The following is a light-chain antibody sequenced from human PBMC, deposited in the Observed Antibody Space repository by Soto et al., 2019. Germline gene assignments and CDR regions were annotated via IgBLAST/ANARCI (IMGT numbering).Light chain of an antibody. Sequence: SALTQPLSVSGSPGQSVTISCTGTSSDVGGYNYVSWYQQHPGKAPKVMISDVSERPSGVPDRFSGSKSGNTASLTISGLQAEDEADYYCCSYAGSPRYVFGTGTKVTVL. CDR3: CSYAGSPRYV. V-gene: IGLV2-11*01. J-gene: IGLJ1*01. CDR1: SSDVGGYNY. CDR2: DVS.